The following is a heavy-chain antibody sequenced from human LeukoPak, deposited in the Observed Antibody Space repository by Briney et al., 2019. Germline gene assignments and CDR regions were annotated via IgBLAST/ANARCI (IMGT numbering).Heavy chain of an antibody. V-gene: IGHV4-34*01. Sequence: SETLSLTCVVYGGSFSGYYWSWIRQSPGKGLEWIGEINHRGSTNYNPSLKRRVTISLDTSKSQFSLKLSFVTAADTAVYYCAKSLYGSGSYYNWFDPWGQGTLVTVSS. CDR3: AKSLYGSGSYYNWFDP. CDR1: GGSFSGYY. J-gene: IGHJ5*02. CDR2: INHRGST. D-gene: IGHD3-10*01.